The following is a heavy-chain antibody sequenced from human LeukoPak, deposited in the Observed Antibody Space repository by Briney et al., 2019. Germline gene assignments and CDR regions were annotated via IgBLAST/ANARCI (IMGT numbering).Heavy chain of an antibody. CDR3: AREVTFGSGSAELFDY. Sequence: SSETLSLTCTVSGGSISSSSYYWGWIRQPPGKGLEWIGSIYYSGSTYYNPSLKSRVTISVDTSKNQFSLKLSSVTAADTAVYYCAREVTFGSGSAELFDYWGQGTLVTVSS. CDR1: GGSISSSSYY. J-gene: IGHJ4*02. V-gene: IGHV4-39*07. D-gene: IGHD3-10*01. CDR2: IYYSGST.